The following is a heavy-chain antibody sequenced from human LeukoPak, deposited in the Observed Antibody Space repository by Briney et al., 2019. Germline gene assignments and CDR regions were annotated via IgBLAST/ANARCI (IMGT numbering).Heavy chain of an antibody. CDR2: INPNSGGT. CDR1: GYTFTGYY. Sequence: GASVKVSCKASGYTFTGYYMHWVRQAPGQGLEWMGWINPNSGGTNYAQKFQGRVTMTRDTSISTAYMELSRLRSGDTAVYYCATLYTGDYYYYMDVWGKGTTVTVSS. V-gene: IGHV1-2*02. D-gene: IGHD3-10*01. CDR3: ATLYTGDYYYYMDV. J-gene: IGHJ6*03.